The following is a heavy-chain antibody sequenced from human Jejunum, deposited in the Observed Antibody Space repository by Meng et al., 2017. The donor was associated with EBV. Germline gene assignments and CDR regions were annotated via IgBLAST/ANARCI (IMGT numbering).Heavy chain of an antibody. CDR3: ARDYQDLERFDY. CDR2: TYYRSKWYN. CDR1: GDSVSSNSAV. J-gene: IGHJ4*02. D-gene: IGHD1-1*01. V-gene: IGHV6-1*01. Sequence: QVQLQQSGPVLVKPSXXXXLXXXISGDSVSSNSAVWNWIRQSPSRGLEWLGRTYYRSKWYNEYAPSVESRITINPDTSKNQFSLQLNSVTPEDTAVYYCARDYQDLERFDYWGQGTLVTVSS.